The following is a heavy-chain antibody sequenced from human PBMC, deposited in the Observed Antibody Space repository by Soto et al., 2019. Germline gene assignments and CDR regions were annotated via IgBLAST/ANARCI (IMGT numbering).Heavy chain of an antibody. D-gene: IGHD3-10*01. CDR2: IYPGDSDT. J-gene: IGHJ6*02. CDR1: GFNFTTSW. CDR3: AGGGVRGVITRTRDYYGMDV. V-gene: IGHV5-51*01. Sequence: GESLKISCETSGFNFTTSWIVWVRQMPGKGLEWMGIIYPGDSDTTYSPSFQGQVTISADKSISTAYLQWSSLKASDTAMYYCAGGGVRGVITRTRDYYGMDVWGQGTTVTVS.